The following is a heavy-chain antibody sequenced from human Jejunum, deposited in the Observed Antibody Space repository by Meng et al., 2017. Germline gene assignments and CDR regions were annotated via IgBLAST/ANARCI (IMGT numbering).Heavy chain of an antibody. CDR2: INSDGSST. CDR3: ARDMDRVGRPSGNYYDTFDM. J-gene: IGHJ3*02. V-gene: IGHV3-74*01. Sequence: GESLKISCAASGFTFSSFYMHWVRQVPGKGLVWVSRINSDGSSTKYADSVKGRFTISRDNAKNTLYLQMNSLRAEDTAVYYCARDMDRVGRPSGNYYDTFDMFGQGTMVTVSS. CDR1: GFTFSSFY. D-gene: IGHD3-10*01.